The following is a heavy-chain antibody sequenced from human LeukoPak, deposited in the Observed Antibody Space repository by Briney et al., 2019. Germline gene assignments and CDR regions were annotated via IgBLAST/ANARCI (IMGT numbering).Heavy chain of an antibody. D-gene: IGHD2-2*01. CDR1: GFTFSSYG. V-gene: IGHV3-30*02. CDR3: AKDGIVVVPAATITSNYYYYMDV. J-gene: IGHJ6*03. CDR2: IRYDGSNK. Sequence: PGGSLRLSCAASGFTFSSYGMHWVRRAPGKGLEWVAFIRYDGSNKYYADSVKGRFTISRDNSKNTLYLQMNSLRAEDTAVYYCAKDGIVVVPAATITSNYYYYMDVWGKGTTVTISS.